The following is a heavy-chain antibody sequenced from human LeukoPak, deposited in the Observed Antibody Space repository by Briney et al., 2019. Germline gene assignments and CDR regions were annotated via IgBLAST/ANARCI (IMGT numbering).Heavy chain of an antibody. CDR3: AELGITMIGGV. Sequence: GGSLRLSCAASGFTFSNAWMSWVRQAPGKGLEWVGRLKSKTDGGTADYAAPVKGRFTISRDNAKNSLYLQMNSLRAEDTAVYYCAELGITMIGGVWGKGTTVTISS. D-gene: IGHD3-10*02. V-gene: IGHV3-15*01. J-gene: IGHJ6*04. CDR1: GFTFSNAW. CDR2: LKSKTDGGTA.